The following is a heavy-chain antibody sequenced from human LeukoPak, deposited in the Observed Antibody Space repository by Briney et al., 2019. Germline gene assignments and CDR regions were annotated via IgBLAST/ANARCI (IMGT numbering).Heavy chain of an antibody. Sequence: PSETLSLTCTVSGGSISSGGYYWSWIRQHPGKGLEWIGYIYYSGSTYYNPSLKSRVTISVDTSKNQFSLKLSSVTAADTAVYYCARGYCSGGSCHSGFDYWGQGTLVTVST. CDR2: IYYSGST. D-gene: IGHD2-15*01. V-gene: IGHV4-31*03. J-gene: IGHJ4*02. CDR3: ARGYCSGGSCHSGFDY. CDR1: GGSISSGGYY.